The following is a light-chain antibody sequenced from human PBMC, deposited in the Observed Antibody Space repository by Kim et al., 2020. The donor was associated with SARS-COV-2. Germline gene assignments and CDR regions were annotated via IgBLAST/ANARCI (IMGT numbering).Light chain of an antibody. CDR3: QQYNNWPWT. Sequence: EIVMTQSPATLSVSPGERATLSCRASQNVSSNLAWYQQKPGQAPRLLIYGASTRATGIPARFSGSGSGTEFTLTISSLQSEDFAVYYCQQYNNWPWTFGQGTKLEI. CDR1: QNVSSN. CDR2: GAS. J-gene: IGKJ1*01. V-gene: IGKV3-15*01.